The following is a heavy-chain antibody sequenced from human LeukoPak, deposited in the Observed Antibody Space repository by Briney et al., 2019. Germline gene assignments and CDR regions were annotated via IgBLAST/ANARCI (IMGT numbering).Heavy chain of an antibody. D-gene: IGHD3-22*01. J-gene: IGHJ4*02. CDR2: ISSSGSTI. CDR3: ARELMGLTMIVVVNPIDY. V-gene: IGHV3-48*03. Sequence: PGGSLRLSCAASGFAFSSYEMNWVRQAPGKGLEWVSYISSSGSTIYYADSVKGRFTISRDNAKNSLYLQMNSLRAEDTAVYYCARELMGLTMIVVVNPIDYWGQGTLVTVSS. CDR1: GFAFSSYE.